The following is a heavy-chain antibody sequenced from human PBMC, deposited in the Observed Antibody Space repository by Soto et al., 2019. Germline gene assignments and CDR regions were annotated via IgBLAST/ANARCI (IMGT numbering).Heavy chain of an antibody. CDR1: GYTFPDYT. CDR3: ARVSFETSGFADY. J-gene: IGHJ4*02. Sequence: SVQVSCQASGYTFPDYTIHCVRQAPGQSLEWMGWINAANGATKYSEKFQGRVTITRDTSARTAYMDLSSLSSKDTAVYFCARVSFETSGFADYWGQGTLVTVSS. D-gene: IGHD5-12*01. CDR2: INAANGAT. V-gene: IGHV1-3*01.